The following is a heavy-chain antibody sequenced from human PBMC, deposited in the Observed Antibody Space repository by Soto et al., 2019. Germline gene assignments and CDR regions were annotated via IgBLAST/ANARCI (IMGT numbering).Heavy chain of an antibody. D-gene: IGHD2-21*02. V-gene: IGHV1-69*04. J-gene: IGHJ4*02. CDR2: IIPILGIA. CDR1: GGTFSSYT. CDR3: AGDRTYCGGDCYVD. Sequence: SVKVSCKASGGTFSSYTISWVRQAPGRGLEWMGRIIPILGIANYAQKFQGRVTITADKSTSTAYMELSSLRSEDTAVYYCAGDRTYCGGDCYVDWGQGTLVTVSS.